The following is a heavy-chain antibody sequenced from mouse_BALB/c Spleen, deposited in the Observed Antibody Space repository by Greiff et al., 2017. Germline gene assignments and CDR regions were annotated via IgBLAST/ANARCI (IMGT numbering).Heavy chain of an antibody. J-gene: IGHJ4*01. D-gene: IGHD3-3*01. CDR3: ARDALGDAMDY. CDR1: GFTFSDFY. Sequence: EVKVVESGGGLVQPGGSLRLSCATSGFTFSDFYMEWVRQPPGKRLEWIAASRNKANDYTTEYSASVKGRFIVSRDTSQSILYLQMNALRAEDTASYYCARDALGDAMDYWGQGTSVTVSS. V-gene: IGHV7-1*02. CDR2: SRNKANDYTT.